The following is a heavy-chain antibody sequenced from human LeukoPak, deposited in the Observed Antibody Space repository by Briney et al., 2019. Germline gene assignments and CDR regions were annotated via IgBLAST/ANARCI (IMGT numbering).Heavy chain of an antibody. CDR3: ARGVVFWSGYYRIPDRGHWFDP. Sequence: SETLSLTCAVYGGSFSGYYWSWIRQPPGKGLEWIGEINHSGSTNYNPSLKSRVTISVDTSKNQFSLKLSSVTAADTAVYYCARGVVFWSGYYRIPDRGHWFDPWGQGTLVTVSS. D-gene: IGHD3-3*01. V-gene: IGHV4-34*01. CDR2: INHSGST. CDR1: GGSFSGYY. J-gene: IGHJ5*02.